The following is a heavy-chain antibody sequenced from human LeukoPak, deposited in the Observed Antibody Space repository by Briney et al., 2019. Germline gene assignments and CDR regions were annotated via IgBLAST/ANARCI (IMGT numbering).Heavy chain of an antibody. J-gene: IGHJ6*03. CDR2: INPNSGGT. Sequence: ASVKVSCKASGYTFTGYYMHWVRQAPGQGLEWMGWINPNSGGTNYAQKFQGRVTMTRDTSISTAYMALSRLRSDDTAVYYCARVGRTTRHEYYYYYYMDVWGKGTTVTISS. D-gene: IGHD1-14*01. V-gene: IGHV1-2*02. CDR1: GYTFTGYY. CDR3: ARVGRTTRHEYYYYYYMDV.